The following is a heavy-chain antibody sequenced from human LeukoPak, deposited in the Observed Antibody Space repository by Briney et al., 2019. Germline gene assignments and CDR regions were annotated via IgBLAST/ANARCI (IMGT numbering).Heavy chain of an antibody. J-gene: IGHJ4*02. V-gene: IGHV3-23*01. CDR2: ISGSGGST. Sequence: GGSLRLSCAASGFTFSSYAMSWVRQAPGKGLEWVSAISGSGGSTYYADSVKVRFTISRDNSKNTLYLQMNSPRAEDTAVYYCAKGTTPKADTAMDYWGQGTLVTVSS. D-gene: IGHD5-18*01. CDR1: GFTFSSYA. CDR3: AKGTTPKADTAMDY.